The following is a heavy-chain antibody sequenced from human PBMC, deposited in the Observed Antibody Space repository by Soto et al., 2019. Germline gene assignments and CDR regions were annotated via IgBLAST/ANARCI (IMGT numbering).Heavy chain of an antibody. Sequence: QVQLQESGPGLVKPSQTLSLTCTVSGGSISSGGYYWSWIRQHPGKGLEWIGYIYYSGSTYYNPSLKSRVTTSVDTSKNQFSPKLSSVTAADTAVYYCARGVGSGWLNGFDTWGQGTLVTVSS. D-gene: IGHD6-19*01. J-gene: IGHJ5*02. CDR3: ARGVGSGWLNGFDT. CDR2: IYYSGST. CDR1: GGSISSGGYY. V-gene: IGHV4-31*03.